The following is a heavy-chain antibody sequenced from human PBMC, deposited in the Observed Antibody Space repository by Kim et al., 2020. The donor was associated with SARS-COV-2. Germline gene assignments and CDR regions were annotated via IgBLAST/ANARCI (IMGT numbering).Heavy chain of an antibody. CDR1: GYSFNTYW. J-gene: IGHJ6*02. Sequence: GESLKISCQGSGYSFNTYWIAWVRRVPGEGLEWMGIIYPDDSDTRYRPSFQGQVTISADKSTSTAYLQLSSLKASDSGIYYCARRNGHENGMDVWGQGTT. V-gene: IGHV5-51*01. CDR2: IYPDDSDT. CDR3: ARRNGHENGMDV. D-gene: IGHD2-8*01.